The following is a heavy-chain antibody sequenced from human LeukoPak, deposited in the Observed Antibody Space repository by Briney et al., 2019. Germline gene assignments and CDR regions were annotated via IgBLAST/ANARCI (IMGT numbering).Heavy chain of an antibody. CDR2: VNPNNGDT. J-gene: IGHJ5*02. V-gene: IGHV1-2*02. Sequence: GSVKVSCKASGYPFNGYYLHWVRQAPGQVLEWMGWVNPNNGDTNYAEKFEARVTMTRYTSINTAYMELTSLRSDDTAVYYCARDLADDFDSSAINWFDPWGPGTLVTVSS. CDR3: ARDLADDFDSSAINWFDP. CDR1: GYPFNGYY. D-gene: IGHD3-22*01.